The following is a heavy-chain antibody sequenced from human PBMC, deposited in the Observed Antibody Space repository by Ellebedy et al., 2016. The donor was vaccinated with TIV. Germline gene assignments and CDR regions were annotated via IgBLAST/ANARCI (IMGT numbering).Heavy chain of an antibody. Sequence: ASVKVSCXTSGYMFADFYIHWVQEAPGRGLEWMGRIAPDDGRTTYARKFEGRIAMTRDTSTSTVYMDLSSLRPDDTAVYYCARSNFVDGSGHSLPFDHWGQGTLVTVSS. D-gene: IGHD3-22*01. J-gene: IGHJ4*02. CDR2: IAPDDGRT. CDR3: ARSNFVDGSGHSLPFDH. V-gene: IGHV1-46*01. CDR1: GYMFADFY.